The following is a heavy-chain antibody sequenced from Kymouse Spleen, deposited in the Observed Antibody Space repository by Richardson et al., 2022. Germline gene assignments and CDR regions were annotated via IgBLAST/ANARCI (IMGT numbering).Heavy chain of an antibody. CDR1: GGSISSSSYY. V-gene: IGHV4-39*01. J-gene: IGHJ5*02. CDR2: IYYSGST. CDR3: ARENNQSKYRNAGWFDP. Sequence: QLQLQESGPGLVKPSETLSLTCTVSGGSISSSSYYWGWIRQPPGKGLEWIGSIYYSGSTYYNPSLKSRVTISVDTSKNQFSLKLSSVTAADTAVYYCARENNQSKYRNAGWFDPWGQGTLVTVSS. D-gene: IGHD1-14*01,IGHD3-16*02.